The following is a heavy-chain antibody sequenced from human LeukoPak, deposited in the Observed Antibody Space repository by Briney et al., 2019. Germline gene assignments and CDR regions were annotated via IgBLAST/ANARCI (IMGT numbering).Heavy chain of an antibody. CDR1: GFTFSSYE. V-gene: IGHV3-48*03. CDR3: AELGITMIGGV. J-gene: IGHJ6*04. Sequence: GGSLRLSCPASGFTFSSYEMNGVRQAPGKGLDGVSYISSSGSTIYYADSVKGRFTISRDNAENSLYLQMNSLRAEDTAVYYCAELGITMIGGVWGKGTTVTISS. D-gene: IGHD3-10*02. CDR2: ISSSGSTI.